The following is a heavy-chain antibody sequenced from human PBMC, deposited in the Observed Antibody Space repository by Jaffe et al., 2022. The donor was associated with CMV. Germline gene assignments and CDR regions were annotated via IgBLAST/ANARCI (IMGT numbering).Heavy chain of an antibody. J-gene: IGHJ5*02. D-gene: IGHD5-18*01. CDR3: ARKGDTAMVSANWFDP. CDR1: GGSISSGGYY. CDR2: IYYSGST. Sequence: QVQLQESGPGLVKPSQTLSLTCTVSGGSISSGGYYWSWIRQHPGKGLEWIGYIYYSGSTYYNPSLKSRVTISVDTSKNQFSLKLSSVTAADTAVYYCARKGDTAMVSANWFDPWGQGTLVTVSS. V-gene: IGHV4-31*03.